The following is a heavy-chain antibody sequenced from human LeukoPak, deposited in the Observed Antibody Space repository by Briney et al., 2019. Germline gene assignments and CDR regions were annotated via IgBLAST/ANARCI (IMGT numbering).Heavy chain of an antibody. D-gene: IGHD1-26*01. V-gene: IGHV5-51*01. CDR3: ARPPGVGATSFDY. Sequence: GESLKISCKGSGYSFSNYWIAWVRRMPGKGLEWMGIIFPADSDTRYSPSLQGQVTISVDKSITPAYLQWSSLKASDSAMYYCARPPGVGATSFDYWGQGTLVTVSS. CDR2: IFPADSDT. J-gene: IGHJ4*02. CDR1: GYSFSNYW.